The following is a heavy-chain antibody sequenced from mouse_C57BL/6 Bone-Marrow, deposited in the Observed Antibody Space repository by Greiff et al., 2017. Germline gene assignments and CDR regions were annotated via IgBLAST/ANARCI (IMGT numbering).Heavy chain of an antibody. V-gene: IGHV5-4*01. CDR2: ISDGGSYT. Sequence: EVQRVESGGGLVKPGGSLKLSCAASGFTFSSYAMSWVRQTPEKRLEWVATISDGGSYTYYPDNVQGRFTISRDNAKNNLYLQMSHLKSEDTAMXYCARYYYGRGYFDYWGQGTTLTVSS. D-gene: IGHD1-1*01. J-gene: IGHJ2*01. CDR3: ARYYYGRGYFDY. CDR1: GFTFSSYA.